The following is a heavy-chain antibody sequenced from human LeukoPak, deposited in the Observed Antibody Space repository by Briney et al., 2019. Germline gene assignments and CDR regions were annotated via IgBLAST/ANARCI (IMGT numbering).Heavy chain of an antibody. D-gene: IGHD1-26*01. V-gene: IGHV4-59*01. CDR3: ARGGSYFAY. J-gene: IGHJ4*02. Sequence: SETLSLTCTVSGGSISSYYWSWIRQPPGKGLEWIGNIYYNGNTNSNPSLRSRLSISLDMSKNQFSLKLNSVTAADTAVYYCARGGSYFAYWGQGTLVTVSS. CDR2: IYYNGNT. CDR1: GGSISSYY.